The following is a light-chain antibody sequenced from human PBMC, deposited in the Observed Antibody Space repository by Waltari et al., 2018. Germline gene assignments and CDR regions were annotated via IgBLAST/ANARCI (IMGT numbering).Light chain of an antibody. Sequence: QPVLTPQPSASGTPGQRVTLSCSGSSSPHRSNTLNWYQPLPGTAPKLLIYSNDQRPSGDPDRFSGSKACTSASLDISGLQSEDEADYYCAAWDDSLNGYVVFGGGTKLTVL. V-gene: IGLV1-44*01. J-gene: IGLJ2*01. CDR2: SND. CDR3: AAWDDSLNGYVV. CDR1: SSPHRSNT.